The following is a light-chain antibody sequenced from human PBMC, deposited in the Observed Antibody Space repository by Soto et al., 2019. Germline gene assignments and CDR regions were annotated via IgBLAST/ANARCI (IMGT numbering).Light chain of an antibody. CDR3: QQYGSSPLS. Sequence: EIVLTQSPGTLSLSPGERATLSCRASQSVSSSYLAWYQQKPGQAPRLLIYGASSRATDIPDRFSGSGSGTDFILTLSRLEPEDVAVYYCQQYGSSPLSFGPGTKVDIK. V-gene: IGKV3-20*01. CDR2: GAS. J-gene: IGKJ3*01. CDR1: QSVSSSY.